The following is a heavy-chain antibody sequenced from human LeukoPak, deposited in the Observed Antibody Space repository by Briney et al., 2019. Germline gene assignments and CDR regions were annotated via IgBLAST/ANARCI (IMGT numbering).Heavy chain of an antibody. J-gene: IGHJ1*01. Sequence: GGSLRLSCAASGFTVSSNYMSWVRQAPGKGLEWVSVIYSGGSTYYADSVKGRFTISRDNSKNTLYLQMNSLRAEDTAVYYCAKLPGITIFGEAPAEYFQHWGQGTLVTVSS. CDR3: AKLPGITIFGEAPAEYFQH. CDR1: GFTVSSNY. D-gene: IGHD3-3*01. V-gene: IGHV3-53*01. CDR2: IYSGGST.